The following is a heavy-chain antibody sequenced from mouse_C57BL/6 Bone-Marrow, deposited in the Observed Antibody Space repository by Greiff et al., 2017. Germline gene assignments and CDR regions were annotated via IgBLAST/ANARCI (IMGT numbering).Heavy chain of an antibody. D-gene: IGHD1-1*02. V-gene: IGHV1-66*01. Sequence: VQLQQSGPELVKPGASVKISCKASGYSFTSYYIHWVKQRPGQGLEWIGWIYPGSGNTKYNEKFKGKATLTVDTSSSTAYRQLSSLTSEDSAVYYCAKRYGVSMDYWGQGTSVTVSS. J-gene: IGHJ4*01. CDR3: AKRYGVSMDY. CDR2: IYPGSGNT. CDR1: GYSFTSYY.